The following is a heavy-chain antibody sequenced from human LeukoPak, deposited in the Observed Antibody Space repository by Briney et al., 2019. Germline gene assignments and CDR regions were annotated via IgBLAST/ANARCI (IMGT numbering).Heavy chain of an antibody. V-gene: IGHV3-30-3*01. J-gene: IGHJ4*02. D-gene: IGHD4-17*01. CDR2: ISFDGSNK. Sequence: PGGSLRLSCAVSGFTFSTYAMHWVRQAPGKGLEWVGLISFDGSNKYYADSVRGRFTISRDISENTLFLQMNSLKTEDTAIYYCARDENYGDFFTVGDYWGQGALVTVSS. CDR1: GFTFSTYA. CDR3: ARDENYGDFFTVGDY.